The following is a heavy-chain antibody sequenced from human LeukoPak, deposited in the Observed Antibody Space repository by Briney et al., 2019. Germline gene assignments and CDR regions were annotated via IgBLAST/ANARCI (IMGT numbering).Heavy chain of an antibody. D-gene: IGHD3-22*01. Sequence: ASVKVSCKASGYTFTGYYMHWVRQAPGPGLEWMGRINPNSGGTNYAQKFQGRVTMTRDTSISTAYMELSRLRSDDTAVYYCGAYYYDSSGHGDYWGQGTLVTVSS. CDR3: GAYYYDSSGHGDY. J-gene: IGHJ4*02. CDR1: GYTFTGYY. CDR2: INPNSGGT. V-gene: IGHV1-2*06.